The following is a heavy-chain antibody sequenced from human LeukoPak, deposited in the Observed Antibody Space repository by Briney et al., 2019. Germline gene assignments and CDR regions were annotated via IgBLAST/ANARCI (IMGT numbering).Heavy chain of an antibody. Sequence: GSLRLSCAASGFTFSSYSMNWVRQAPGKGLEWVSVIYSGGSTYYADSVKGRFTISRDNSKNTLYLQMDSLRAEDTAVYYCMGSGPFDYWGQGTLVTVSS. V-gene: IGHV3-53*01. CDR1: GFTFSSYS. D-gene: IGHD6-19*01. CDR2: IYSGGST. J-gene: IGHJ4*02. CDR3: MGSGPFDY.